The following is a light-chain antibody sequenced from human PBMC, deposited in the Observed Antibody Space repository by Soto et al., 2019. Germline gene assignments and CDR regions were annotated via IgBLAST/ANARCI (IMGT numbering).Light chain of an antibody. CDR3: QQSGSSPPT. V-gene: IGKV3-15*01. J-gene: IGKJ1*01. CDR2: GAS. Sequence: EIVLTQSPATLSLSPGERATLSCRAIQSVTSNLAWYQQRPGQAHRLLIYGASTRATGITATFSGSGSGTDFTLTISSMQSEDFALYYCQQSGSSPPTFGQGTKVDIK. CDR1: QSVTSN.